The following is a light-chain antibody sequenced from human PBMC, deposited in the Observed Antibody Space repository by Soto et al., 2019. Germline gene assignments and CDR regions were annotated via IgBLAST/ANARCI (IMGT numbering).Light chain of an antibody. CDR1: QSVSSY. CDR3: QQRSNWPLT. V-gene: IGKV3-11*01. CDR2: GAS. Sequence: ETVLTQSPGTLSLSPGERATLSCRASQSVSSYLAWYQQRPGQAPRLLIYGASNRATGIPARFSGSGSGTDFTLTISSLEPEDFALYYCQQRSNWPLTFGGGTKVDIK. J-gene: IGKJ4*01.